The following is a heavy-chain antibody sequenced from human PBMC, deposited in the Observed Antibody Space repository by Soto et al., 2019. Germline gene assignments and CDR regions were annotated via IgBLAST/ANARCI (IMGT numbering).Heavy chain of an antibody. V-gene: IGHV3-66*01. D-gene: IGHD3-3*01. J-gene: IGHJ3*02. CDR3: ARDRSTIYAFDI. CDR1: GFTFRTSW. Sequence: GGSLRLSCEASGFTFRTSWMYWVRQAPGKGLEWVSVIYSGGSTYYADSVKGRFTISRDNSKNTLYLQMNSLRAEDTAVYYCARDRSTIYAFDIWGQGTMVTVSS. CDR2: IYSGGST.